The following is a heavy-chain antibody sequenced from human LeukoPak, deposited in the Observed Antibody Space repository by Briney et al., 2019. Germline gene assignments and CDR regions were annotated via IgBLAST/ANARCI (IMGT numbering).Heavy chain of an antibody. CDR2: ISGSGGST. CDR1: GFTFSIYA. CDR3: AKDSGRDYGAYYYDSSGYYPFDY. J-gene: IGHJ4*02. Sequence: PGGSLRLSCAASGFTFSIYAMSWVRQAPGKGLECVSAISGSGGSTYYADSAKGRFTISRDNSKNTLYLKMNSLRAEDTAVYYCAKDSGRDYGAYYYDSSGYYPFDYWGQGTLVTVSS. D-gene: IGHD3-22*01. V-gene: IGHV3-23*01.